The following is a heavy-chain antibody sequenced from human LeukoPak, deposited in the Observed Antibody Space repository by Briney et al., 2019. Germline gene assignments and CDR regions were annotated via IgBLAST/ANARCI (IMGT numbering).Heavy chain of an antibody. CDR3: AREGRDSSGYYMFDY. CDR2: IYTSGST. J-gene: IGHJ4*02. V-gene: IGHV4-4*07. Sequence: SETLSLTCTVSSGSISSYYWSWIRQPAGEGLEWIGRIYTSGSTNYNPSLKSRVTMSVDTSKNQFSLKLSSVTAADTAVYYCAREGRDSSGYYMFDYWGRGTLVTVSS. CDR1: SGSISSYY. D-gene: IGHD3-22*01.